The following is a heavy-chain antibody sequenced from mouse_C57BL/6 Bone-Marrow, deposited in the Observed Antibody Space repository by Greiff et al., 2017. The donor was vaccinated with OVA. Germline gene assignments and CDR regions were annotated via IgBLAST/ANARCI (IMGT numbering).Heavy chain of an antibody. J-gene: IGHJ2*01. CDR3: ARYIELLFDY. CDR2: IRNKANGYTT. CDR1: GFTFTDYY. Sequence: EVMLVESGGGLVQPGGSLSLSCAASGFTFTDYYMSWVRQPPGKALEWLGFIRNKANGYTTEYSASVKGRFTISRDNSQSILYLQMNALRAEDSATYYCARYIELLFDYWGQGTTLTVSS. V-gene: IGHV7-3*01.